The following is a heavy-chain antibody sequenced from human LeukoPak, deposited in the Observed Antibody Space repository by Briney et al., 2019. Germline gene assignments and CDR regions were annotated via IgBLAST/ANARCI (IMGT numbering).Heavy chain of an antibody. Sequence: SETLSLTCAVYGGSFSGYYWSWLRQPPGKGLEWLGEINHSGSTNYNPSLKSRVTISVDTSKNQFSLKLSSVTAADTAVYYCARASLDSSGYNDNWFDPWGQGTLVTVSS. CDR2: INHSGST. D-gene: IGHD3-22*01. V-gene: IGHV4-34*01. J-gene: IGHJ5*02. CDR3: ARASLDSSGYNDNWFDP. CDR1: GGSFSGYY.